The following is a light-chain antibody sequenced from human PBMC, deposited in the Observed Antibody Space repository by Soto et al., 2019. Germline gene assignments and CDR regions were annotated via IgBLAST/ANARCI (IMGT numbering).Light chain of an antibody. CDR3: SSYTSSGTWV. CDR2: EVS. J-gene: IGLJ3*02. V-gene: IGLV2-14*01. CDR1: SSDVGGYNY. Sequence: QSALTQPASVSGSPGQSITISCTGTSSDVGGYNYVSWYQQHPGKAPKLMIYEVSNRPSGVSDRFSGSKSVNTASLTISGLQAEDEADYHCSSYTSSGTWVFGGGTKLTVL.